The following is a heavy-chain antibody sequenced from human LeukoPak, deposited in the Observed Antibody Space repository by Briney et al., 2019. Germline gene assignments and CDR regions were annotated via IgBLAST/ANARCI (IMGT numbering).Heavy chain of an antibody. J-gene: IGHJ4*02. D-gene: IGHD3-10*01. CDR2: IYHSGSA. CDR1: GGSISSGGYS. Sequence: PSQTLSLTCAVSGGSISSGGYSWSWIRQPPGKGLEWIGYIYHSGSAYYNPSLKSRVTISVDRSKNQFSLKLSSVTAADTAVYYCARGGSVNNPFDYWGQGTLVTVSS. CDR3: ARGGSVNNPFDY. V-gene: IGHV4-30-2*01.